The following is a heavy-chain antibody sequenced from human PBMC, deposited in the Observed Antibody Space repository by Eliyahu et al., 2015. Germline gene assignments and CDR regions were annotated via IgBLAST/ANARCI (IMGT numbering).Heavy chain of an antibody. J-gene: IGHJ6*02. CDR2: INSGGRST. CDR3: ARGNYYGMDV. CDR1: GFTFSXYY. V-gene: IGHV3-74*01. Sequence: EVQLVESGGGLVQPGGSLRLSCXASGFTFSXYYMHWVRQAPGKGLVWVSGINSGGRSTRYADSVKGRFTISRDNAKSTLYLQMNSLRAEDTAVYYCARGNYYGMDVWGQGTTVTVSS.